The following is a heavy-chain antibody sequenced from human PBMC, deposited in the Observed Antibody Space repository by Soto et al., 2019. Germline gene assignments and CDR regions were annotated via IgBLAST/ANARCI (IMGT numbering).Heavy chain of an antibody. CDR3: ARGARDFDY. CDR2: MWFDGSKK. CDR1: GFTFDTYV. D-gene: IGHD3-16*01. Sequence: QVQLVESGGGVVQPGRSLRLSCAASGFTFDTYVMHWVRQAPGKGLEWVALMWFDGSKKYYGDSVRGRFTISRDNSKNTLYLQMNSLRAEDTAVYYCARGARDFDYWGQGTLDTVSS. V-gene: IGHV3-33*01. J-gene: IGHJ4*02.